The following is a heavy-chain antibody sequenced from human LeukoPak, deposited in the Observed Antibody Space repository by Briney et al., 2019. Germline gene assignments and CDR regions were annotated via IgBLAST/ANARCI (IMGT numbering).Heavy chain of an antibody. Sequence: PGGSLRLSCAASGFTFSSYAMHWVRQAPGRGLEWVAVISYDGSNKYYADSVKGRFTISRDNSKNTLYLQMNSLRAEDTAVYYCARDHTPFQLAPMNYFDYWGQGTLVTVSS. V-gene: IGHV3-30-3*01. D-gene: IGHD2-2*01. CDR2: ISYDGSNK. CDR1: GFTFSSYA. CDR3: ARDHTPFQLAPMNYFDY. J-gene: IGHJ4*02.